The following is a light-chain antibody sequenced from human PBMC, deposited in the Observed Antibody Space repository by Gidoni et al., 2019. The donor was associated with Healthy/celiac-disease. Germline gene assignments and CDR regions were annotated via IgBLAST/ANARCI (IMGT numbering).Light chain of an antibody. CDR1: SSDVGGYNY. Sequence: QSALTQPASVSGSPGQSITNSCTGTSSDVGGYNYVSWYQQHPGKAPKLMIYDGSNRPSGVANRFSGSKSGNTASLTISGLQAEDEADYYCSSYTSSSTLMFGGGTKLTVL. CDR2: DGS. V-gene: IGLV2-14*03. J-gene: IGLJ3*02. CDR3: SSYTSSSTLM.